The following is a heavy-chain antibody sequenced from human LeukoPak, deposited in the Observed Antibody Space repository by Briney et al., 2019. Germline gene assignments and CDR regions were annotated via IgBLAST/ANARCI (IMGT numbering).Heavy chain of an antibody. J-gene: IGHJ5*02. Sequence: GGSLRLSCAASGFTFSSYAMSWVRQPPGKGLEWVLAIRCHGGSTYYADSAKGGYHDSRDNSKHRLHLQMNSLRAEDTAVYYCAKASYQLLRPDWFDPWGQGTLVSVSS. CDR1: GFTFSSYA. CDR2: IRCHGGST. CDR3: AKASYQLLRPDWFDP. D-gene: IGHD2-2*01. V-gene: IGHV3-23*01.